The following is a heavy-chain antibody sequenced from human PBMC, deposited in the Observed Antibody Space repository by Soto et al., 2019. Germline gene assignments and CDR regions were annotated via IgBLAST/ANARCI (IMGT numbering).Heavy chain of an antibody. CDR2: IFHSVNT. J-gene: IGHJ3*01. Sequence: QMQLQESGPGLVKPSETLSLACTVSGVSVTSDNWWSWVRQPPGRGLEWIGEIFHSVNTNYNPSLKSRATISVDESKSQFSLTLTSVTAADTAVYYCVKNGWYSAGVWGHGTMVTVSS. CDR3: VKNGWYSAGV. CDR1: GVSVTSDNW. D-gene: IGHD6-19*01. V-gene: IGHV4-4*02.